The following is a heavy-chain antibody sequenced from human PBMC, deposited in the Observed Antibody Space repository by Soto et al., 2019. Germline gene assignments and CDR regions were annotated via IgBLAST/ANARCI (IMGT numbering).Heavy chain of an antibody. D-gene: IGHD3-10*01. J-gene: IGHJ4*02. CDR2: IKPDGSRR. V-gene: IGHV3-7*01. CDR1: GFTFSNYW. CDR3: ARDYI. Sequence: LRLFCAASGFTFSNYWMSWVRQAPGKGLEWVARIKPDGSRRDYADSVKGRFTISRDNAKNSLYVQMNSLRLEDTAVYYCARDYIWGQGALVTVSS.